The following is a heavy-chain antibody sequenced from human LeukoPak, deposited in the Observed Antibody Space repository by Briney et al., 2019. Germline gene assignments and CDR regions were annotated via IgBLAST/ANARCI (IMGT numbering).Heavy chain of an antibody. CDR3: ARGRSGRITMVRGAGDY. CDR2: MNPNSGNT. D-gene: IGHD3-10*01. CDR1: GYTFTSYD. V-gene: IGHV1-8*01. Sequence: GASVKVSCKASGYTFTSYDINWVRQATGQGLEWMGWMNPNSGNTGYAQKFQGRVTMTRNASISTAYMELSSLRSEDTAVYYCARGRSGRITMVRGAGDYWGQGTLVTVSS. J-gene: IGHJ4*02.